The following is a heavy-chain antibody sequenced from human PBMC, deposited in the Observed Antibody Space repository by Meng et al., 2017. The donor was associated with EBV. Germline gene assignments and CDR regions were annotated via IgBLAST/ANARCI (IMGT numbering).Heavy chain of an antibody. CDR2: ISATSVDT. V-gene: IGHV3-23*01. CDR3: NSGSHSPLDS. CDR1: GFSFSNYA. D-gene: IGHD1-26*01. Sequence: GPLLGSGGGLVQPGGSLRLSCAASGFSFSNYAMGWVRQAPGKGLEWVSGISATSVDTYYADSVKGRFAISRDNSKNTVTLHMNILRAEDTAIYYCNSGSHSPLDSWGQGTLVTVSS. J-gene: IGHJ4*02.